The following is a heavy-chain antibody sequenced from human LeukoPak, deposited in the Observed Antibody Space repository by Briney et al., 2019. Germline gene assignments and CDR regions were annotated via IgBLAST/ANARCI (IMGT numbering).Heavy chain of an antibody. CDR3: ARRLSSRIFDY. Sequence: PSETLSLTCTVSGGSISSSSYYWGWIRQPPGKGLECIGIIYYSGSTYYNPSLKSRVTISVDTSTNQFSLKLSSVTAADTAVYYCARRLSSRIFDYWDQGTLVTVSS. D-gene: IGHD6-13*01. V-gene: IGHV4-39*01. CDR2: IYYSGST. J-gene: IGHJ4*02. CDR1: GGSISSSSYY.